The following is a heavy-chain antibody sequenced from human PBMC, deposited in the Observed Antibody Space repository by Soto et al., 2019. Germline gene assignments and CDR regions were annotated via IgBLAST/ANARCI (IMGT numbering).Heavy chain of an antibody. J-gene: IGHJ5*02. CDR1: GGSISSGDYY. Sequence: PSETLSLTCTVSGGSISSGDYYWSWIRQPPGKGLEWIGHIYYSGSTYYNPSLKSRVTISVDTSKNQFSLKLSSVTAADTAVYYCARDQSLLYWFDPWGQGTLVTVSS. CDR2: IYYSGST. CDR3: ARDQSLLYWFDP. D-gene: IGHD2-15*01. V-gene: IGHV4-30-4*01.